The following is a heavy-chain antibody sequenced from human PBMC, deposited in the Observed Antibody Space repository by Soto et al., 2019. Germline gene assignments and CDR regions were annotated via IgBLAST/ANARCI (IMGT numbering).Heavy chain of an antibody. CDR2: IYYYSGST. CDR3: ARSRGGYFGY. V-gene: IGHV4-59*01. J-gene: IGHJ4*02. CDR1: GASISSYY. D-gene: IGHD3-22*01. Sequence: QVQLQESGPGLVKPSETLSLTCTVSGASISSYYWSWIRQPPGKGLQWIGYIYYYSGSTNYNPSLKSRVTISVDMSKNQFSLNLSSVTAADTAVYYCARSRGGYFGYWGQGTLVTVSS.